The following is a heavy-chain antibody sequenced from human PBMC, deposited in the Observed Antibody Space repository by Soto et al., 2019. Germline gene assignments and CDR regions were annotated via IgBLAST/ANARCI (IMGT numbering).Heavy chain of an antibody. V-gene: IGHV3-23*01. Sequence: GGSLRLSCAASGFTFTNYALHWVRQAPGKGLEWVSSISGGGTGTYSADAVKGRFTISSDKSRNTVYLQMSSLRAEDTAVYYCAKGHYYDNSGSWVANQAFDYWGQGNLVTVSS. CDR2: ISGGGTGT. CDR1: GFTFTNYA. CDR3: AKGHYYDNSGSWVANQAFDY. D-gene: IGHD3-22*01. J-gene: IGHJ4*02.